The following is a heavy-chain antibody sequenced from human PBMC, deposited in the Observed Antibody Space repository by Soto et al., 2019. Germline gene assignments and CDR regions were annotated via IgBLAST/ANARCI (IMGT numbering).Heavy chain of an antibody. D-gene: IGHD2-15*01. CDR2: IYYSGST. CDR3: ARLPIVVVVAATRAGAFDI. J-gene: IGHJ3*02. CDR1: GGSISSSSYY. V-gene: IGHV4-39*01. Sequence: SETLSLTCTVSGGSISSSSYYWGWIRQPPGKGLEWIGSIYYSGSTYYNPSLKSRVTISVDTSKNQFSLRLSSVTAADTAVYYCARLPIVVVVAATRAGAFDIWGQGTMVTVSS.